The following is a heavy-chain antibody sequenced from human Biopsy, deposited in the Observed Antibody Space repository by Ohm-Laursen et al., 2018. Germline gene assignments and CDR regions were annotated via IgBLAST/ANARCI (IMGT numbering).Heavy chain of an antibody. CDR2: VYYSGST. CDR1: GDSISSYY. Sequence: SDTLSLTCTVSGDSISSYYWSWIRQPPGKGLEWIGHVYYSGSTFYNSSLESRVTVSVDTSKNQFHLRLTSMSASDTAVYYFARHSLDDFWSGAHYYFDYWGLGTLVTVSS. V-gene: IGHV4-59*08. D-gene: IGHD3-3*01. CDR3: ARHSLDDFWSGAHYYFDY. J-gene: IGHJ4*02.